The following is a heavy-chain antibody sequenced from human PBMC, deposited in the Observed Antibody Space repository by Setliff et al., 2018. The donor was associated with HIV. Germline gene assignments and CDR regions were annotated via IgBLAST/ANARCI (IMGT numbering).Heavy chain of an antibody. CDR1: GGSFSSYF. V-gene: IGHV4-34*01. Sequence: ETLSLTCAVYGGSFSSYFWNWIRQPPGKGLEWIGEINHSGSTNYNPSLKSRLTISVDTSKNQFSLKLTSVTAADTAVYYCARYSSGYDSGVKYYFDYWGQGTLVTVSS. CDR2: INHSGST. CDR3: ARYSSGYDSGVKYYFDY. D-gene: IGHD5-12*01. J-gene: IGHJ4*02.